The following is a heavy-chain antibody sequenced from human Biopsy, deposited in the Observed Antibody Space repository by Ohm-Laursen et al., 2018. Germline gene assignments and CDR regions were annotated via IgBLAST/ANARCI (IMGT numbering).Heavy chain of an antibody. Sequence: EASVKVYCKASGYDFLDFHIHWVRQVPGQGLEWIGHINPHTGVTKYAQKFLDRITMTGDTSISTAYMDLSRLTSADTGIYYCARPSGGVSTIGFDPWGQGTLVIVSS. CDR2: INPHTGVT. D-gene: IGHD5/OR15-5a*01. CDR1: GYDFLDFH. V-gene: IGHV1-2*05. J-gene: IGHJ5*02. CDR3: ARPSGGVSTIGFDP.